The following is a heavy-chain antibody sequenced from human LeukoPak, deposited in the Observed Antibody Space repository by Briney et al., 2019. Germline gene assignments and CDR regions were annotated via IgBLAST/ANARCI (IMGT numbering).Heavy chain of an antibody. V-gene: IGHV1-69*13. CDR2: IIPIFGTA. J-gene: IGHJ4*02. CDR3: ARFEAAAGLAYFDY. CDR1: GGTFSSYA. D-gene: IGHD6-13*01. Sequence: ASVKVSCKASGGTFSSYAISWVRQAPGQGLEWMGGIIPIFGTANYAQKFQGRVTITADESTSTAYMELSSLRSEDTAVYYCARFEAAAGLAYFDYWGQGTLVTVSS.